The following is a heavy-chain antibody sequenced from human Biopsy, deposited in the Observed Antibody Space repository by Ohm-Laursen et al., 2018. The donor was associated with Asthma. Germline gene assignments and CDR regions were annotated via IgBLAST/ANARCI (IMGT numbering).Heavy chain of an antibody. CDR2: ISYTGSA. V-gene: IGHV4-39*02. CDR3: ARVVGGYCSSTSCYGGYYYGMDV. D-gene: IGHD2-2*01. CDR1: GGSMSSSSYY. J-gene: IGHJ6*02. Sequence: TLSLTCTVSGGSMSSSSYYWGWIRQPPGKGLEWMGSISYTGSAYHNPSLKSRVTISVDTSKNHFSLKLSSVTAADTAVYYCARVVGGYCSSTSCYGGYYYGMDVWGQGTTVTVSS.